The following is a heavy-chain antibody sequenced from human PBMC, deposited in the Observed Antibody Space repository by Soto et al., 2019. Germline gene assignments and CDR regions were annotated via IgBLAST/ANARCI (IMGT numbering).Heavy chain of an antibody. CDR3: ARNPNDYAGPHYFYGFDV. V-gene: IGHV2-26*01. J-gene: IGHJ6*02. CDR1: GISLTNARVG. Sequence: QVTLKESGPVLVKPTETLTLTCTVSGISLTNARVGVSWIRQPPGKALEWLAHIFSNDEKSYSASLKTRLTISKYMSKSQVVLTMTNVDPVDTATYYCARNPNDYAGPHYFYGFDVWGQGTTVTVSS. CDR2: IFSNDEK. D-gene: IGHD4-17*01.